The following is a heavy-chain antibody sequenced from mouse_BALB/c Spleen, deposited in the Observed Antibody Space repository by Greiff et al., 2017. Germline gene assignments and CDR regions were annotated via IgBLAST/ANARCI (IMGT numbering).Heavy chain of an antibody. V-gene: IGHV5-17*02. CDR3: ARAARRAMDY. D-gene: IGHD3-1*01. Sequence: EVKVEESGGGLVQPGGSRKLSCAASGFTFSSFGMHWVRQAPEKGLGWVAYISSGSSTIYYADTVKGRFTISRDNHKNTLFLQMTSLRSADTAMYYCARAARRAMDYWGQGTSVTVSS. J-gene: IGHJ4*01. CDR1: GFTFSSFG. CDR2: ISSGSSTI.